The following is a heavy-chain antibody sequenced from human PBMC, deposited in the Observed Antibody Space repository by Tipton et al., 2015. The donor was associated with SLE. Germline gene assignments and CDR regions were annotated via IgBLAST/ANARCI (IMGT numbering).Heavy chain of an antibody. CDR1: GFTFSSYA. Sequence: SLRLSCAASGFTFSSYAMSWVRQAPGKGLEWVSAISGSGGSTYYADSVKGRFTISRDNSKNTLYLQMNSLRAEDTAVYYCATGELERPGDFDYWGQGTLVTVSS. CDR2: ISGSGGST. D-gene: IGHD1-1*01. J-gene: IGHJ4*02. CDR3: ATGELERPGDFDY. V-gene: IGHV3-23*01.